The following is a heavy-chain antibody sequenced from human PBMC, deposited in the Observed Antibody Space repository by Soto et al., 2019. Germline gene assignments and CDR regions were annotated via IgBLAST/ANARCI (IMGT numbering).Heavy chain of an antibody. D-gene: IGHD6-13*01. CDR3: ARGDSRPSNWPYYFDY. Sequence: SGGALRLSCAASGFIVSSNYMSWVRQAPGKGLEWVSVIYSGGSTYYADSVKGRFTISRDNSKNTLYLQMNSLRAEDTAVYYCARGDSRPSNWPYYFDYWGQGTLVTVSS. V-gene: IGHV3-53*01. CDR1: GFIVSSNY. CDR2: IYSGGST. J-gene: IGHJ4*02.